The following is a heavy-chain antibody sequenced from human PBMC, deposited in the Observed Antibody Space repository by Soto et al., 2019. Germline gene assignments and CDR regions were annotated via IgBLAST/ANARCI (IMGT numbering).Heavy chain of an antibody. V-gene: IGHV3-30*18. CDR1: GFTFNLYG. Sequence: QVQLVESGGGVVQPGRSLRLSCAASGFTFNLYGMHWVRQAPGKGLEWVAAIAKDGSDIHYTDSVKGRFTISRDNSENTLYLQMNSLRGDDSALYYCAKAAAYDSSGYYYYFEYWGHGTLVTVSS. CDR2: IAKDGSDI. J-gene: IGHJ4*01. CDR3: AKAAAYDSSGYYYYFEY. D-gene: IGHD3-22*01.